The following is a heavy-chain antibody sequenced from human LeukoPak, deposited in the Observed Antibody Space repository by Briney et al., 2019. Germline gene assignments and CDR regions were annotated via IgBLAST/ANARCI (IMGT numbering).Heavy chain of an antibody. CDR3: ARTPGIFTAGGDGAFAYNYGIDV. Sequence: ASVKVSCKASGYTFTGYYMHWARQAPGQGHEWMGWINPSSGDTNYAQKFQGRVTMTRDTSISTAYMELSRLRFDDTAVYDCARTPGIFTAGGDGAFAYNYGIDVWGQGTTVTVSS. CDR2: INPSSGDT. V-gene: IGHV1-2*02. CDR1: GYTFTGYY. D-gene: IGHD2-15*01. J-gene: IGHJ6*02.